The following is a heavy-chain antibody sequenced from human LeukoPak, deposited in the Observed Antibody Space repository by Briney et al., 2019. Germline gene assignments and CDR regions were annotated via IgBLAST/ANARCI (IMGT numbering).Heavy chain of an antibody. V-gene: IGHV4-59*05. CDR1: GGSISSYY. D-gene: IGHD3-10*01. Sequence: PSETLSLTCTVSGGSISSYYWSWIRQPPGKGLEWIGSIYYSGSTYYNPSLKSRVTISVDTSKNQFSLKLSSVTAADTAVYYCARLWFGSEEDYYYYGMDVWGQGTTVTVSS. CDR2: IYYSGST. CDR3: ARLWFGSEEDYYYYGMDV. J-gene: IGHJ6*02.